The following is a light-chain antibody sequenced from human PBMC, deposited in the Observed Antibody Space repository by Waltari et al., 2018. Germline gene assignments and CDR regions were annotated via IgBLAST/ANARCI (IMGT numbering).Light chain of an antibody. V-gene: IGLV2-14*03. CDR2: DVI. J-gene: IGLJ1*01. CDR3: SSYTGSITLV. Sequence: QSALTQPASVSGSPGQSITISCTGTGSDVGGYNYVSWYQQHPGKAPKLMIYDVINRPSVVSHRFSGSKSGNTASLTISGLQADDEADYYCSSYTGSITLVFGSGTKVTVL. CDR1: GSDVGGYNY.